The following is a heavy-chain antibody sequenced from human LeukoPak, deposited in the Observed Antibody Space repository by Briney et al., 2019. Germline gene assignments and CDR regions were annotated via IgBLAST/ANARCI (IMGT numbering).Heavy chain of an antibody. D-gene: IGHD3-10*01. CDR2: IYYSGST. Sequence: SETLFLTCTVSGGSISSFYWSWIRQPPGKGLEWIGYIYYSGSTNYNPSLKSRVTISVDTSKNQFSLNLRSATAADTAVYYCARHVTLVSPFGYWGQGSLVTVSS. J-gene: IGHJ4*02. CDR1: GGSISSFY. CDR3: ARHVTLVSPFGY. V-gene: IGHV4-59*08.